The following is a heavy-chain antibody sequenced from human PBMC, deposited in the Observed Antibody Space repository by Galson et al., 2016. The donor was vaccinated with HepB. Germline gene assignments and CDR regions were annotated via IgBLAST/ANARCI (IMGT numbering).Heavy chain of an antibody. V-gene: IGHV4-59*01. CDR2: IYYSGST. CDR1: GGSIRGYY. J-gene: IGHJ4*02. CDR3: ARVNDYDTSGYYSPLDY. Sequence: ETLSLTCTVSGGSIRGYYWSWVRQPPGKGLDWIGYIYYSGSTHYNPSLKSRVTISADTSKNQFSLKLSSVTAADTAVYYCARVNDYDTSGYYSPLDYWGRGTLVTVSS. D-gene: IGHD3-22*01.